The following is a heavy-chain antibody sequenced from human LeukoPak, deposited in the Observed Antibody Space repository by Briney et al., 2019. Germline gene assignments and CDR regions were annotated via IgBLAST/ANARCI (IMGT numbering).Heavy chain of an antibody. CDR3: ARDHQDAFDI. J-gene: IGHJ3*02. Sequence: SETLSLTCTVSGGSVSSNLYYWSWIRQPPGEGLEWIGYIYYSGGTNYNPSLKSRVTISVDTSKNQFSLRLSSVTAADTAVYYCARDHQDAFDIWGQGTMVTVSS. CDR1: GGSVSSNLYY. V-gene: IGHV4-61*01. CDR2: IYYSGGT.